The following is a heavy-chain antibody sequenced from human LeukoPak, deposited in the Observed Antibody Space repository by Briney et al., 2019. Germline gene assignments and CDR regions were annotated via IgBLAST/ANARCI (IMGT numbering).Heavy chain of an antibody. CDR3: ARRNYYDSSGYLYGMDV. CDR1: GYSFTSYW. D-gene: IGHD3-22*01. CDR2: IYPGDSDT. V-gene: IGHV5-51*01. Sequence: GESLKMSYKGSGYSFTSYWIGWVRQMPGKGLEWMGIIYPGDSDTRYSPSFQGQVTISVDKSISTAYLQWSSLKASDTAMYYCARRNYYDSSGYLYGMDVWGKGTTVTVSS. J-gene: IGHJ6*04.